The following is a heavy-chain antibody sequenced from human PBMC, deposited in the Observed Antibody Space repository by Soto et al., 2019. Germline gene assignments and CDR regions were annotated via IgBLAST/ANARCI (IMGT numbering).Heavy chain of an antibody. J-gene: IGHJ4*02. CDR2: IVVGSGNT. Sequence: SVKVSCKASGFTFTSSAVQWVRQARGQRLEWIGWIVVGSGNTNYAQKFRERVTITRDMSTSTAYMELSSLRSEDTAVYYCAADPSGYSGYDSVDYFDYWGQGTLVTVSS. CDR3: AADPSGYSGYDSVDYFDY. CDR1: GFTFTSSA. D-gene: IGHD5-12*01. V-gene: IGHV1-58*01.